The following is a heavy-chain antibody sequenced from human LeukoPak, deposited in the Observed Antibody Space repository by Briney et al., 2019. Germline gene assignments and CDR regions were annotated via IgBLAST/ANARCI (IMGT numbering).Heavy chain of an antibody. CDR3: ASYPSGNAEIG. D-gene: IGHD1-26*01. V-gene: IGHV1-69*05. J-gene: IGHJ4*02. Sequence: GASVKVSCKASGGTFSSYAISWVRQAPGQGLEWMGRIIPIFGTANYAQKFQGRVTITTDESTSTDYMELSSLRSEDTAVYYCASYPSGNAEIGWGQGTLVTVSS. CDR2: IIPIFGTA. CDR1: GGTFSSYA.